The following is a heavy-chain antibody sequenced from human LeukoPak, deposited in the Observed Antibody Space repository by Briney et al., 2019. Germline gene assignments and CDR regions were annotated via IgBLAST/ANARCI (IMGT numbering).Heavy chain of an antibody. D-gene: IGHD4-11*01. CDR1: GYTFTSYG. Sequence: ASVKVSCKASGYTFTSYGISWVRQAPGQGLEWMGWISAYNGNTNYAQKLQGRVTMTTDTSTSTAYMELRSLRSDDTAVYYCARDRGYSNYGAGGGFDPWGQGTLVTVSS. V-gene: IGHV1-18*01. CDR2: ISAYNGNT. CDR3: ARDRGYSNYGAGGGFDP. J-gene: IGHJ5*02.